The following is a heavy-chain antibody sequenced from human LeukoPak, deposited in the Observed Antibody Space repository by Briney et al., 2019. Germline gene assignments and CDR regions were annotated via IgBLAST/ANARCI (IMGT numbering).Heavy chain of an antibody. Sequence: SETLSLTCTVSGGSISSGDYYWSWIRQHPGKGLEWIGYIYYSGSTYYNPSLKSRVTISVDTSKNQFSLKLSSVTAADTAVYYCARGYDILTEPIDYWGQGTLVTVSS. J-gene: IGHJ4*02. V-gene: IGHV4-31*03. CDR1: GGSISSGDYY. CDR3: ARGYDILTEPIDY. CDR2: IYYSGST. D-gene: IGHD3-9*01.